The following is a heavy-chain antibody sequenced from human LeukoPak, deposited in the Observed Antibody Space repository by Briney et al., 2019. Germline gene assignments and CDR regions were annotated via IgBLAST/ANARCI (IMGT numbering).Heavy chain of an antibody. Sequence: ASVKVSCKASGGTFSSYAISWVRQAPGQGLEWMGRIIPILGIANYAQKFQGRVTITADKSTSTAYMELSSLRSEDTAVYYCASRGYCSSTSCPQGAFDIWGQGTMVTVSS. J-gene: IGHJ3*02. CDR2: IIPILGIA. CDR3: ASRGYCSSTSCPQGAFDI. D-gene: IGHD2-2*01. V-gene: IGHV1-69*04. CDR1: GGTFSSYA.